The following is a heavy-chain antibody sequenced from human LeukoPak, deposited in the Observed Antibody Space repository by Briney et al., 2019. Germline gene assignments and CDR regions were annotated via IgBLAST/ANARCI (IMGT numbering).Heavy chain of an antibody. D-gene: IGHD3-22*01. Sequence: VAGVKVSFMDSGYTLTELFIHWVRPAPGRGGEWMGGFDLVDGETLEVQRFKGRVTMTEDTSSDTAYMELSSLRSEDTAVYSCATAPPIDYYDSSGYFVAFDIWGQGTMVTVSS. J-gene: IGHJ3*02. CDR2: FDLVDGET. V-gene: IGHV1-24*01. CDR3: ATAPPIDYYDSSGYFVAFDI. CDR1: GYTLTELF.